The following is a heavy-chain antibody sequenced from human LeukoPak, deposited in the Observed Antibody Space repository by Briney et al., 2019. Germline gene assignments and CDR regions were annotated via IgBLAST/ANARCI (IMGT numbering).Heavy chain of an antibody. V-gene: IGHV4-34*01. CDR1: GGSFSGYY. J-gene: IGHJ4*02. CDR3: ARGRGCSGGSCYADY. Sequence: SETLSLTCAVYGGSFSGYYWSWIRQPPGKGLAWIGEINHSGSTNYNPSLKSRVTISVDTSKNQFSLKLSSVTAADTAVYYCARGRGCSGGSCYADYWGQGTLVTVSS. CDR2: INHSGST. D-gene: IGHD2-15*01.